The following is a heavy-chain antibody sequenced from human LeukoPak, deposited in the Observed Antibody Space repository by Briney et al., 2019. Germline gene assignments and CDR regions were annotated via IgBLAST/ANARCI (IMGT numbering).Heavy chain of an antibody. V-gene: IGHV3-48*04. CDR3: TTLFD. Sequence: PGGSLRLSCAASGFTFSSYAMSWVRQAPGKGLEWVSYISNSGSTIYYADSVKGRFTISRDNAKNSLYLQMNSLKTEDTAVYYCTTLFDWGQGTLVTVSS. CDR2: ISNSGSTI. CDR1: GFTFSSYA. D-gene: IGHD1-14*01. J-gene: IGHJ4*02.